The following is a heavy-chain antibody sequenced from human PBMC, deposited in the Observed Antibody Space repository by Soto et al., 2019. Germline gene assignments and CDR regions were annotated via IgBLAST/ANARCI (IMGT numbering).Heavy chain of an antibody. D-gene: IGHD2-2*01. V-gene: IGHV3-23*01. Sequence: GGSLRLSCAASGFTFSSYAMSWVRQAPGKGLEWVSAISGSGGSTYYADSVKGRFTISRDNSKNTLYLQMNSLRAEDTAVYYCAKDPVYCSSTSCYSGGVDYWGQGPLVTVSS. CDR3: AKDPVYCSSTSCYSGGVDY. CDR1: GFTFSSYA. CDR2: ISGSGGST. J-gene: IGHJ4*02.